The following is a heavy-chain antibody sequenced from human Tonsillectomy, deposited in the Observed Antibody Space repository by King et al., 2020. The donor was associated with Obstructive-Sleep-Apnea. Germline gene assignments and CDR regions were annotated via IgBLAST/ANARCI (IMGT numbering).Heavy chain of an antibody. D-gene: IGHD4-17*01. CDR3: AKAILVMTTMSGPDS. Sequence: VQLVESGGVVVQPGGSLRLSCAASGFTFDDYTMHWVRQAPGKGLEWVALITWVGGSKYYADSLKGRFTISRDNSKNSLYLQMNSLRTEDTALYYCAKAILVMTTMSGPDSWGQGTLVTVSS. CDR2: ITWVGGSK. V-gene: IGHV3-43*01. J-gene: IGHJ5*02. CDR1: GFTFDDYT.